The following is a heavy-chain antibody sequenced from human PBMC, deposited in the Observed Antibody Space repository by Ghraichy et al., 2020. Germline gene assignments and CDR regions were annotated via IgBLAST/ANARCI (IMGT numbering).Heavy chain of an antibody. CDR3: ARRRELWSAAEGDAFDM. D-gene: IGHD5-18*01. V-gene: IGHV4-34*01. Sequence: SETLSLTCAVYVGSFSGYYWSWIRQLPGKVLEWNGEINPTGSTNNSPSLKSRLTMLVDTSKNQFSLKLKSVTAADTAVYYCARRRELWSAAEGDAFDMWGQGTMFTVSS. J-gene: IGHJ3*02. CDR2: INPTGST. CDR1: VGSFSGYY.